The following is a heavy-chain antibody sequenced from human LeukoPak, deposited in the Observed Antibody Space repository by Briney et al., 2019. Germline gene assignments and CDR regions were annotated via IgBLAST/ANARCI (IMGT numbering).Heavy chain of an antibody. V-gene: IGHV1-18*01. D-gene: IGHD6-25*01. CDR1: GYTFTSYG. J-gene: IGHJ4*02. CDR2: ISAYNGNT. Sequence: ASVKVSCKGSGYTFTSYGISWVRQAPGQGLEWMGWISAYNGNTNYAQKLQGRVTMTTDTSTSTAYMELRSLRSDETAVYYCAIDAAIVDYWGQGTRVRVST. CDR3: AIDAAIVDY.